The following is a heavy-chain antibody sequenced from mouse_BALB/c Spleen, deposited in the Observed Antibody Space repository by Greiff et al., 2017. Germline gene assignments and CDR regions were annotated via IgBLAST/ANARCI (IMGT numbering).Heavy chain of an antibody. CDR2: ISYDGSN. CDR3: ARVLDGYYGYFDV. J-gene: IGHJ1*01. CDR1: GYSITSGYY. V-gene: IGHV3-6*02. D-gene: IGHD2-3*01. Sequence: EVKLQESGPGLVKPSQSLSLTCSVTGYSITSGYYWNWIRQFPGNKLEWMGYISYDGSNNYNPSLKNRISITRDTSKNQFFLKLNSVTTEDTATYYCARVLDGYYGYFDVWGAGTTVTVSS.